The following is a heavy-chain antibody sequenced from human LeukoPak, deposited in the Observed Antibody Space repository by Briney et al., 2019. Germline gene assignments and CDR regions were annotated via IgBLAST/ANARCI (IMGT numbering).Heavy chain of an antibody. J-gene: IGHJ4*02. CDR2: ISYDGSNK. CDR1: GFTFSSYG. D-gene: IGHD7-27*01. V-gene: IGHV3-30*03. CDR3: ARDNNWGNHFDY. Sequence: GGSLRLSCAASGFTFSSYGMHWVRQAPGKGLEWVAVISYDGSNKYYADSVKGRFTISRDNSKNTLYLQMNSLRAEDTAVYYCARDNNWGNHFDYWGQGTLVTVSS.